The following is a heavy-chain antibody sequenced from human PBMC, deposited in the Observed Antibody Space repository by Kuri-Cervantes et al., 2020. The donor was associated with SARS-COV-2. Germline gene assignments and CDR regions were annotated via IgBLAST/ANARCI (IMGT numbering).Heavy chain of an antibody. D-gene: IGHD6-13*01. V-gene: IGHV3-30-3*01. CDR2: ISYDGSNK. CDR3: SSSLTYTFDY. J-gene: IGHJ4*02. CDR1: GLTFSSYA. Sequence: GESLKISCAASGLTFSSYAMHWVRQAPGKGLEWVAVISYDGSNKYYADSVKGRFTISRDNSKNTLYLQMNSLRAEDTAVYYCSSSLTYTFDYWGQGTLVTVSS.